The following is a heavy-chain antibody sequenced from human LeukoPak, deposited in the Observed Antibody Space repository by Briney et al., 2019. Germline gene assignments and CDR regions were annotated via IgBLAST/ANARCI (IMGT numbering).Heavy chain of an antibody. CDR1: GFTFSSCA. Sequence: GGSLRLSCAASGFTFSSCAMSWVRQAPGKGLEWVSAISGSGGSTYYADSVKGRFTISRDNSKNTLYLQMNSLRAEDTAVYYCAKFLYEGIVGATAEIDYWGQGTLVTVSS. CDR3: AKFLYEGIVGATAEIDY. CDR2: ISGSGGST. V-gene: IGHV3-23*01. J-gene: IGHJ4*02. D-gene: IGHD1-26*01.